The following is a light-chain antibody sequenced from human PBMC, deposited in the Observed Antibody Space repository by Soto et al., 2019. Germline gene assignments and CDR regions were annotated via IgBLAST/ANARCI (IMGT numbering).Light chain of an antibody. CDR1: EPISSY. Sequence: DIQMTQSPSSLSASVGDRVSITCRSSEPISSYLNWYQQRPVTAPKLLIYDASNLDIGVPSRFSGSGSGTEFSLTISNLQPDDCATYYCQQYENYWTFGQGTKVDIK. J-gene: IGKJ1*01. V-gene: IGKV1-5*01. CDR2: DAS. CDR3: QQYENYWT.